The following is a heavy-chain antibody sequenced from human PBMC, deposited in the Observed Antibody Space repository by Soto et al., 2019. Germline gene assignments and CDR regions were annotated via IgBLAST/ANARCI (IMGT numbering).Heavy chain of an antibody. Sequence: QVQIQQLGAGLVKPSETLSLTCAVSGGSFSYYFWTWIRQPPGKGLEWIGEINHSGSTNYNPSLXXXXXXXXXXXXXXXXXXXXXXXXADTAVYYCARGGGSGWYLDHWGQGTLVTVSS. J-gene: IGHJ4*02. D-gene: IGHD6-19*01. CDR3: ARGGGSGWYLDH. V-gene: IGHV4-34*01. CDR1: GGSFSYYF. CDR2: INHSGST.